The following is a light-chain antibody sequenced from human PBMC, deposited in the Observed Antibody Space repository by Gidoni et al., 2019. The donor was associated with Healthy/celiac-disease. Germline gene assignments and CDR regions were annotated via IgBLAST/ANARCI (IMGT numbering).Light chain of an antibody. CDR3: AAWDDSLSGQVV. Sequence: QSVLTQPPSASGTPGQRVTISCSGSSSNIGSNYVYWYQQPPGTAPKLLIYRNTQRPSGVPDRFSGSKSGTSASLAISGLRSEDEADYYCAAWDDSLSGQVVFGGGTKLTVL. J-gene: IGLJ2*01. V-gene: IGLV1-47*01. CDR2: RNT. CDR1: SSNIGSNY.